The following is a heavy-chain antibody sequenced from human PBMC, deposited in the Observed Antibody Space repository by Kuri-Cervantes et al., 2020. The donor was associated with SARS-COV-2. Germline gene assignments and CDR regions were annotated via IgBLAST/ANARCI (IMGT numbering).Heavy chain of an antibody. CDR3: ARVAGEGPIYYYYMDV. V-gene: IGHV3-21*01. CDR2: ISGSGSYI. CDR1: GFTFSAYT. J-gene: IGHJ6*03. Sequence: GGSLRLSCGASGFTFSAYTLNWVRQAPGKALQWVSSISGSGSYIYYADSVKGRFTVSRDSAKNSLYLQMNSLRGEDTAVYYCARVAGEGPIYYYYMDVWGKGTTVTVSS.